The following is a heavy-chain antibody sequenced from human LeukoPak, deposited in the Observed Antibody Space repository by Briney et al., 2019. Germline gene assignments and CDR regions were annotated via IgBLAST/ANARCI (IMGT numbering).Heavy chain of an antibody. J-gene: IGHJ4*02. CDR3: ARDRAYYYDSSGSDY. CDR2: ISAYNGNT. Sequence: GASVKVSCKASGYTFTSYGISWVRQAPGQGLEWMGWISAYNGNTNYAQKLQGRVTMTTDTSTSTAYMELRSLRSDDTAMYYCARDRAYYYDSSGSDYWGQGTLVTVSS. V-gene: IGHV1-18*01. D-gene: IGHD3-22*01. CDR1: GYTFTSYG.